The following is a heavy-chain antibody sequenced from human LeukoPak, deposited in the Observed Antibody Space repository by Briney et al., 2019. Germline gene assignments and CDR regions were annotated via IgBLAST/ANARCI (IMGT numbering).Heavy chain of an antibody. Sequence: GGSLRLSCAASGFTFSSYAMTWVRQAPGKGLEWVSAISGSGASTYYADSVKGRFTISRDNSRNTLYLQMNSLRAEDTALYYCAKDQRFSLRTPTWDVWGKGTTVTVSS. CDR2: ISGSGAST. V-gene: IGHV3-23*01. CDR1: GFTFSSYA. CDR3: AKDQRFSLRTPTWDV. D-gene: IGHD5/OR15-5a*01. J-gene: IGHJ6*04.